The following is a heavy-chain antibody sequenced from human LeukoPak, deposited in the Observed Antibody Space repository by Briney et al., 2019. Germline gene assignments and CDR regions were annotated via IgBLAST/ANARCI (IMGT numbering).Heavy chain of an antibody. CDR3: ARSLRLLLLEWANYVDY. CDR1: GFTFSSYA. V-gene: IGHV3-23*01. D-gene: IGHD3-3*01. J-gene: IGHJ4*02. Sequence: GGSLRLSCAASGFTFSSYAMSWVRQAPGKGLEWVSAISGSGGSTYYADSVKGRFTISRDNSKNTLYLQMNSLRAEDTAVYYCARSLRLLLLEWANYVDYCGQGTLVTGSS. CDR2: ISGSGGST.